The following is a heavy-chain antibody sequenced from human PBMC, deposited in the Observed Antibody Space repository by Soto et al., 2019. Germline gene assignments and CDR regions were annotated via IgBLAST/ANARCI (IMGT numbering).Heavy chain of an antibody. J-gene: IGHJ4*02. D-gene: IGHD1-26*01. CDR1: GDSVSANSAA. Sequence: HSPTRSLTCXISGDSVSANSAAWNWIRQSPSRGLEWLGRTYYRSGRYNDYAVSVKGRITVTPVTAKNKFSLHLNSVTPQDTAVYYSAREFPYNVSSDNYLDCWGQGVLVTVAS. CDR3: AREFPYNVSSDNYLDC. V-gene: IGHV6-1*01. CDR2: TYYRSGRYN.